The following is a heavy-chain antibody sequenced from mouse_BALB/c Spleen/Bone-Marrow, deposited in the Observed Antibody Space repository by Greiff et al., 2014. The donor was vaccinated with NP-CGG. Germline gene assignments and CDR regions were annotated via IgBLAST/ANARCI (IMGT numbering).Heavy chain of an antibody. Sequence: EVQLQQSGAELVKPGASVKLSCTASGFNIKDTYMHWVKQRPEQGLEWNGRIDPANGNTKYDPKFQGKATITADTSSNTAYLQLSSLTSEDTAVYYCARWEYYAMNYWGQGTSVTVSS. CDR3: ARWEYYAMNY. J-gene: IGHJ4*01. D-gene: IGHD4-1*01. CDR2: IDPANGNT. CDR1: GFNIKDTY. V-gene: IGHV14-3*02.